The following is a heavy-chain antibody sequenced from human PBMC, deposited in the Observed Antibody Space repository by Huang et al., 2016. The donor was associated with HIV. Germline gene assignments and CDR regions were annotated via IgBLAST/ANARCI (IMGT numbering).Heavy chain of an antibody. D-gene: IGHD4-17*01. CDR2: ISPYYGYT. J-gene: IGHJ6*02. CDR3: ARDLGTTVVPDGMDV. V-gene: IGHV1-18*04. CDR1: GYTFISYG. Sequence: QVQLVQSGAEVKKPGASVKVSCRASGYTFISYGITWVRQAPGQGLEWMGWISPYYGYTNYAQQFQGRVTMTTDTSTNTVYMEVRSLRSDDTAVYYCARDLGTTVVPDGMDVWGQGTTVTVSS.